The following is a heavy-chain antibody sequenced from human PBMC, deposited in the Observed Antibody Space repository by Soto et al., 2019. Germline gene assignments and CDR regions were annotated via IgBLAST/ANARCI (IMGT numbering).Heavy chain of an antibody. CDR1: GYSCSSYW. CDR3: ARHRTLGGVRY. Sequence: PGESLKISCKGSGYSCSSYWISWLRQMRGKALEWMGRIDPSDSYTNYSPSFQGHVAISADKSFSTSYLWWSSLKASDTAMYYCARHRTLGGVRYWGQGALEKVSS. CDR2: IDPSDSYT. D-gene: IGHD3-16*01. V-gene: IGHV5-10-1*01. J-gene: IGHJ4*02.